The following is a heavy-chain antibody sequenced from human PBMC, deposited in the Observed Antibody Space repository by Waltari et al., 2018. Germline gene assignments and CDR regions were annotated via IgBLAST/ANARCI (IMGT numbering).Heavy chain of an antibody. D-gene: IGHD3-3*01. CDR2: IYHSGST. CDR1: GYSISSGYY. CDR3: ARALEWLSTYYYYYYMDV. V-gene: IGHV4-38-2*02. Sequence: QVQLQESGPGLVKPSETLSLTCTVSGYSISSGYYWGWIRQPPGKGLEWIGSIYHSGSTYSNPSLKSRVTISVDTSKNQFSLKLSSVTAADTAVYYCARALEWLSTYYYYYYMDVWGKGTTVTVSS. J-gene: IGHJ6*03.